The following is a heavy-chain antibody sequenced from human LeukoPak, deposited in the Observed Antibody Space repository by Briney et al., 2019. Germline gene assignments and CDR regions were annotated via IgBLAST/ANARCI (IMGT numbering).Heavy chain of an antibody. CDR3: ARDGKIWAFDI. V-gene: IGHV4-31*03. J-gene: IGHJ3*02. Sequence: SETLSLTCTVSGGSISSGGYYWSWIRQHPGKGLEWIGYIYYSGSTYYNPSLKSRVTISVDTSKNQFSLKLSSVTAVDTAVYYCARDGKIWAFDIWGQGTMVTVSS. D-gene: IGHD1-26*01. CDR2: IYYSGST. CDR1: GGSISSGGYY.